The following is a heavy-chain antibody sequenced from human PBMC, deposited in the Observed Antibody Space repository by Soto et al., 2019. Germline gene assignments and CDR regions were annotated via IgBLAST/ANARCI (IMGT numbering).Heavy chain of an antibody. CDR3: ARVDRSLDY. V-gene: IGHV3-33*01. J-gene: IGHJ4*02. Sequence: QMQLGESGGGVVQPGRSLRLSCAASGFTFSSYGMHWVRQAPGKGLEWVAAIWYDGDNKYYADFVKGRFTISRDNSKNTMYLHVNSLRVEDTAVYYCARVDRSLDYWGQGTLVTVSS. CDR2: IWYDGDNK. CDR1: GFTFSSYG.